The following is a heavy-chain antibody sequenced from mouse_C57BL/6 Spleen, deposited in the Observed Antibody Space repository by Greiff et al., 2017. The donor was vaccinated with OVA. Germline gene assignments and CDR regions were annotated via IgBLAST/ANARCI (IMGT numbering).Heavy chain of an antibody. V-gene: IGHV1-26*01. Sequence: VQLQQSGPELVKPGASVKISCKASGYTFTDYYMNWVKQSHGKSLEWIGDINPNNGGTSYNQKFKGKATLTVDKSSSTAYMELRSLTSEDSSVYYCARGDYYGRVSDYWAELTTPTDSS. CDR1: GYTFTDYY. J-gene: IGHJ2*01. CDR2: INPNNGGT. CDR3: ARGDYYGRVSDY. D-gene: IGHD1-1*01.